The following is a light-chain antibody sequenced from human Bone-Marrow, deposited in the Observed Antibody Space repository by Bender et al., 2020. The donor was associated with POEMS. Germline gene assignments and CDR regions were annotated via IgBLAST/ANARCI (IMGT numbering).Light chain of an antibody. CDR1: CSDIGDYHY. V-gene: IGLV2-14*03. CDR2: DVS. CDR3: CAFTTSGTWV. Sequence: QSALTQPASLSGSPGQSITISCTGTCSDIGDYHYLSWYQQLPGKAPKLMIYDVSNRPSGVSNRFSGSKSGNTASLTISGLQAEDEADYYCCAFTTSGTWVFGGGTRLTV. J-gene: IGLJ3*02.